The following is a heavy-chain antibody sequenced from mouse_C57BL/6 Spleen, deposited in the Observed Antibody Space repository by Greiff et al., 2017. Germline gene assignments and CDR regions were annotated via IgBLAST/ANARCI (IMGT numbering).Heavy chain of an antibody. CDR3: ARDSSGPRFAY. CDR2: IDPSDSYT. Sequence: QVQLQQSGAELVRPGTSVKLSCKASGYTFTSYWMHWVKQRPGQGLEWIGVIDPSDSYTNYNQKFKGKATLTVDTSSSPAYMQLSSLTSEDSAVYYCARDSSGPRFAYWGQGTLVTVSA. CDR1: GYTFTSYW. V-gene: IGHV1-59*01. D-gene: IGHD3-2*02. J-gene: IGHJ3*01.